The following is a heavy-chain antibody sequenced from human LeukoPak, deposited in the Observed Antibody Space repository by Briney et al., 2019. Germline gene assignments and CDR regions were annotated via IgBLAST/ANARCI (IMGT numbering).Heavy chain of an antibody. CDR3: ATFLLRGQYYFDY. Sequence: PSETLSLTCTVSGGSISSYYWSWIRQPPGKGLEWIGSIYYSGSTYYNPSLKSRVTISVDTSKNQFSLKLSSVTAADTAVYYCATFLLRGQYYFDYWGQGTLVTVSS. D-gene: IGHD4-17*01. J-gene: IGHJ4*02. CDR2: IYYSGST. CDR1: GGSISSYY. V-gene: IGHV4-59*12.